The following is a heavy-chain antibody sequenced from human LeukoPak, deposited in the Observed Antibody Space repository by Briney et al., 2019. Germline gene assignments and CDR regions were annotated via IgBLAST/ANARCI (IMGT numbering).Heavy chain of an antibody. CDR1: GGSFTSYY. D-gene: IGHD1-26*01. CDR2: IYYSGSNSGST. J-gene: IGHJ2*01. V-gene: IGHV4-59*01. Sequence: SETLSLACTMSGGSFTSYYWSWIRQPPGKGLEWIGYIYYSGSNSGSTNYHPSLKSRVTISLDTSKNLYSLKLRSVTAADTAVYYCARRAIVDWYFGLWGRGTLVTVSS. CDR3: ARRAIVDWYFGL.